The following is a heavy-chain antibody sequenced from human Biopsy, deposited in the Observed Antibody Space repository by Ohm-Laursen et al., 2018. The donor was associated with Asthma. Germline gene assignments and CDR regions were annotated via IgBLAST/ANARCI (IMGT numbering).Heavy chain of an antibody. Sequence: ASVKVSCKASGYTFPSYDITWVRQAPGQGLEWMGRINTGNGDTKYSQKFQGRVTITRDTSASTAYMELRSLRSEDTATYYCARTYYDFLTGQVKDVFGVWGQGTMVTVSS. CDR3: ARTYYDFLTGQVKDVFGV. D-gene: IGHD3-9*01. V-gene: IGHV1-3*04. CDR1: GYTFPSYD. J-gene: IGHJ3*01. CDR2: INTGNGDT.